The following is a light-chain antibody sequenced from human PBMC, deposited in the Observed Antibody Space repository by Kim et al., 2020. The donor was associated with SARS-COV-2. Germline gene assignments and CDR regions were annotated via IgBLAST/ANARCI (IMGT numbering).Light chain of an antibody. J-gene: IGKJ1*01. V-gene: IGKV3-20*01. Sequence: SLWERATHSCRASQSVSSSYLAWYQQKPGQAPRLLIYGASSRATGIPARFSGSGSGTDFTLTISRLEPEDFAVYYCQQYGSSPWTFGQGTKVDIK. CDR3: QQYGSSPWT. CDR2: GAS. CDR1: QSVSSSY.